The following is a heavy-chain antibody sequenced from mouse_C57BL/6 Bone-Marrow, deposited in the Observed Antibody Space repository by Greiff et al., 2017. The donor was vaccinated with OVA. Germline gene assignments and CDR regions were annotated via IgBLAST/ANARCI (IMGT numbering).Heavy chain of an antibody. J-gene: IGHJ3*01. CDR1: GYAFSSSW. CDR2: IYPGDGDT. Sequence: VQLQQSGPELVKPGASVKISCKASGYAFSSSWMNWVKQRPGKGLEWIGRIYPGDGDTNYNGKFKGKATLTADKSSSTAYMQLSSLTSEDSAVYFCARSGGRGFAYWGKGTLVTVSA. CDR3: ARSGGRGFAY. D-gene: IGHD3-1*01. V-gene: IGHV1-82*01.